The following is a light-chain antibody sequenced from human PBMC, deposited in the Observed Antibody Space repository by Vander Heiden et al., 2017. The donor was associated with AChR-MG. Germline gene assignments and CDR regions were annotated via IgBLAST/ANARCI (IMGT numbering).Light chain of an antibody. CDR1: QSLLHSNGYNY. CDR3: RQALQTPYT. V-gene: IGKV2-28*01. J-gene: IGKJ2*01. CDR2: LGS. Sequence: DIVMTQSPLSLPVTPGEPASISCRSSQSLLHSNGYNYLDWYLQKPGQSPPLLIYLGSNRASGVPDRFSGSGSGTDFTLKISRVEAEDVGVYYCRQALQTPYTFGQGTKLEIK.